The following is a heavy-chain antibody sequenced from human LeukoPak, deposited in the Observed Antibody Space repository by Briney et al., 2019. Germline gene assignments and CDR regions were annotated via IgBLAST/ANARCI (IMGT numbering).Heavy chain of an antibody. CDR2: INPSGGST. CDR3: ASGDYGRWFDP. V-gene: IGHV1-46*01. CDR1: GYTFTSYY. D-gene: IGHD4-17*01. J-gene: IGHJ5*02. Sequence: ASVKVSCKASGYTFTSYYMHWVRQAPGQGLEWMGIINPSGGSTSYAQKFQGRVTMTRDTSISTAYMELSRLRSDDTAVYYCASGDYGRWFDPWGQGTLVTVSS.